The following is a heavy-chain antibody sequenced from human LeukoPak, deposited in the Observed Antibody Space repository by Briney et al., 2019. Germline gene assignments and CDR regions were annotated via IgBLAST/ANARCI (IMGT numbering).Heavy chain of an antibody. Sequence: GGSLRLSCAASGFTFSSYSMNRVRQAPGKGLEWVSSISSSSSYIYYADSVKGRFTISRDNAKNSLYLQMNCLRAEDTAVYYCASDPPGYSSGGDYWGQGTLVTVSS. D-gene: IGHD6-19*01. CDR1: GFTFSSYS. V-gene: IGHV3-21*01. CDR3: ASDPPGYSSGGDY. J-gene: IGHJ4*02. CDR2: ISSSSSYI.